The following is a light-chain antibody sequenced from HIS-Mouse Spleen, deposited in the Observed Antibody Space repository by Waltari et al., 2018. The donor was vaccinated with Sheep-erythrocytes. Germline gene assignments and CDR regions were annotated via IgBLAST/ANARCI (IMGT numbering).Light chain of an antibody. CDR3: CSYAGSYTVV. Sequence: QSALTQPRSVSGSPGQSVTISCTGTSSAVGGHNYVPWYQQHPGKAPKLMIYDVSKRPSGVPDRFSGSKSGNTASLTISGLQAEDEADYYCCSYAGSYTVVFGGGTKLTVL. CDR1: SSAVGGHNY. J-gene: IGLJ2*01. CDR2: DVS. V-gene: IGLV2-11*01.